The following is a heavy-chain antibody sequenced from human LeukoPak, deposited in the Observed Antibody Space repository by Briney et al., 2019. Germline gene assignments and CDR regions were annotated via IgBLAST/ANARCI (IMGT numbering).Heavy chain of an antibody. CDR1: GFTFNGFW. CDR2: IKQDGSDI. CDR3: ARDGSTTLDY. D-gene: IGHD1-14*01. J-gene: IGHJ4*02. V-gene: IGHV3-7*01. Sequence: GGSLRLSCAASGFTFNGFWMSWVRQAPGKGLEWVANIKQDGSDIYYLGSVRGRFTISRDNAMNSLYLQMNSLRAEDTAVYYCARDGSTTLDYWGQGTLVTVSS.